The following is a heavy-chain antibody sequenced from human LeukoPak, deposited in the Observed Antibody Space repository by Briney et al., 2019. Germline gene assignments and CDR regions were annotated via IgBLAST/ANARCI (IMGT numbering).Heavy chain of an antibody. CDR2: INPNSGGT. V-gene: IGHV1-2*02. J-gene: IGHJ6*02. D-gene: IGHD3-3*01. CDR1: GYTFTGYY. CDR3: ARVGAYYDFWSGYSGYYYGMDV. Sequence: ASVKVSCKASGYTFTGYYMHWVRQAPGQGLEWMGWINPNSGGTNYAQKFQGRVTMTRDTSISTACMELSRLRSDDTAVYYCARVGAYYDFWSGYSGYYYGMDVWGQGTTVTVSS.